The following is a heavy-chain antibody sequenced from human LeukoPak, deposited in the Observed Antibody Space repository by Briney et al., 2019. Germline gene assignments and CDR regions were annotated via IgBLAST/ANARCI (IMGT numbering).Heavy chain of an antibody. D-gene: IGHD6-6*01. CDR3: ARARRYSSSEFDY. CDR1: GGTFSSYA. CDR2: IIPIFGTA. Sequence: SVKVSCKASGGTFSSYAISWVRQAPGQGLEWMGGIIPIFGTANYAQKFQGGVTITADESTSTAYMELSSLRSEDTAVYYCARARRYSSSEFDYWGQGTLVTVSS. J-gene: IGHJ4*02. V-gene: IGHV1-69*13.